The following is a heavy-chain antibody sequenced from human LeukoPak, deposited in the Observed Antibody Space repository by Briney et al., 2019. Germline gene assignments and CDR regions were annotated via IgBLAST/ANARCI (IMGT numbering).Heavy chain of an antibody. CDR1: DDSFSSHY. J-gene: IGHJ3*02. Sequence: SETLSLTCAVSDDSFSSHYWTWIRQPPGKGLEWIGYISYIGSTNYNPSLKSRVTISIDTSKNQSSLKLSSVTAAETAVYYCARDLVTVTKGFDIWGQGTMVSVSS. CDR3: ARDLVTVTKGFDI. D-gene: IGHD4-17*01. V-gene: IGHV4-59*11. CDR2: ISYIGST.